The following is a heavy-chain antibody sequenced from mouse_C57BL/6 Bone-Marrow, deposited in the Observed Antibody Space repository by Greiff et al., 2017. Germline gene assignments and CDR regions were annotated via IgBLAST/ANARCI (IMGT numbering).Heavy chain of an antibody. D-gene: IGHD1-1*01. CDR3: ARRSITTVVADWYFDV. V-gene: IGHV1-53*01. Sequence: QVQLQQSGTELVKPGASVKLSCKASGYTFTSYWMHWVKQRPGQGLEWIGNINPSNGGTNYNEKFKSKATLTVDKSSSTAYMQLSSLTSEDSAVYYCARRSITTVVADWYFDVWGTGTTVTVSS. J-gene: IGHJ1*03. CDR2: INPSNGGT. CDR1: GYTFTSYW.